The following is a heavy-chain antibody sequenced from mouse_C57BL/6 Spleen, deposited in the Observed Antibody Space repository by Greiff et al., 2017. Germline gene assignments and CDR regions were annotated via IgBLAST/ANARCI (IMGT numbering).Heavy chain of an antibody. V-gene: IGHV2-2*01. CDR2: IWSGGST. CDR1: GFPFTSYG. Sequence: VQVVESGPGLVQPSQSLSITCKASGFPFTSYGVHWVRQSPGKGLEWLGVIWSGGSTDYNAAFISRQSNSKDNSKIHFFFKMNILQADNTAIYDCARGDYSNPYGDWGQGTTRTVSS. D-gene: IGHD2-5*01. J-gene: IGHJ2*01. CDR3: ARGDYSNPYGD.